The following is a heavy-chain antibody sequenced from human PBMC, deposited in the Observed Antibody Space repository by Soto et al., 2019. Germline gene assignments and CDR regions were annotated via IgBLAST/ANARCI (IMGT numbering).Heavy chain of an antibody. V-gene: IGHV1-46*01. CDR2: INPSGGST. Sequence: ASVKVSCKASGYTFTTYYMHWVRQAPGQGLEWMGLINPSGGSTNYAQKFQGRVTMTRDTSTSTVYVELSSLSSEDTAVYYCATYIIVSGDHQDYWGQGTLVTVSS. D-gene: IGHD6-19*01. CDR1: GYTFTTYY. CDR3: ATYIIVSGDHQDY. J-gene: IGHJ4*02.